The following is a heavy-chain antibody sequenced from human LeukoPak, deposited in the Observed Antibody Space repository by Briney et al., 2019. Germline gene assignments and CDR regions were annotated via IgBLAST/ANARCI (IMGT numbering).Heavy chain of an antibody. Sequence: PSETLSLTCTVSGGSISSYYWNWIRQPPGKGLEWIGYTYYSGSTKYNPSLKSRVTISVDTSKNQFSLKLSSVTAADTAVYYCARRSSDSNGYLAFDPWGQGTLVTVSS. CDR1: GGSISSYY. D-gene: IGHD3-22*01. CDR3: ARRSSDSNGYLAFDP. J-gene: IGHJ5*02. V-gene: IGHV4-59*08. CDR2: TYYSGST.